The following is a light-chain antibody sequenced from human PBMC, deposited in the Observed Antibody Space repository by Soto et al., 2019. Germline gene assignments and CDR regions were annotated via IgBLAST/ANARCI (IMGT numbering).Light chain of an antibody. J-gene: IGKJ5*01. CDR3: QQRSSWPLT. CDR2: DAS. CDR1: QSVSIY. V-gene: IGKV3-11*01. Sequence: EIVLTQSPATLSLSPGERATLSCRASQSVSIYLVWYQQKPGQAPRLLISDASNRATGIPARFTGSGSGTDFTLTISSLEPEDFAVYYCQQRSSWPLTFGQGTRLEMK.